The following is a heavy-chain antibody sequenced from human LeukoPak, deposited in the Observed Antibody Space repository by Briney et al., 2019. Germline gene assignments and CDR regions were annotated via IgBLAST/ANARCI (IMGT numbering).Heavy chain of an antibody. CDR2: IYYSGST. J-gene: IGHJ5*02. CDR1: GGSISSGGYS. CDR3: ARVPKALLNNWFDP. D-gene: IGHD3-10*01. V-gene: IGHV4-30-4*07. Sequence: SQTLSLTCAVSGGSISSGGYSWSWIRQPPGKGLEWIGYIYYSGSTYYNPSLKSRVTISVDTSKNQFSLKLSSVTAADTAVYYCARVPKALLNNWFDPWGQGTLVTVSS.